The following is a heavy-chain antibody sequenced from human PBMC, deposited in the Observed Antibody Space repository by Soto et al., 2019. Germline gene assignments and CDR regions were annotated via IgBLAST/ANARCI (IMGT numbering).Heavy chain of an antibody. Sequence: LRLSCAASGFTFSDYYMSWIRQAPGKGLEWVSYISSSGSTIYYADSVKGRFTISRDNAKNSLYLQMNSLRAEDTAVYYCARRPFSIAVAGRHWFDPWGQGTLVTVSS. D-gene: IGHD6-19*01. V-gene: IGHV3-11*01. CDR3: ARRPFSIAVAGRHWFDP. CDR2: ISSSGSTI. J-gene: IGHJ5*02. CDR1: GFTFSDYY.